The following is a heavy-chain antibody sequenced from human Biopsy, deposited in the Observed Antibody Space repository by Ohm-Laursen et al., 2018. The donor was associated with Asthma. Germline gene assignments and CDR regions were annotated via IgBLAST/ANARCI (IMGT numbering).Heavy chain of an antibody. D-gene: IGHD2-8*01. J-gene: IGHJ4*02. CDR2: ICSRITDAI. V-gene: IGHV3-11*01. CDR1: GFTVSDYR. CDR3: AREVKMAY. Sequence: GSLRLSCAASGFTVSDYRMSWIRQTPGRGLEWISYICSRITDAIYYADSVKGRFTISRDNAKNSVFLQMNSLSAEDTGVYYCAREVKMAYWGRGTLVTVSS.